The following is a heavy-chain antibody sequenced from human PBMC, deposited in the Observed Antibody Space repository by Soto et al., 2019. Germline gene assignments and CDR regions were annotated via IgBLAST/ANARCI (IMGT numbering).Heavy chain of an antibody. V-gene: IGHV3-74*01. J-gene: IGHJ6*03. CDR2: INSDGSRT. D-gene: IGHD5-12*01. CDR3: ARVALYSGYVDYYMDV. Sequence: GGPLRLSCNASGLTLSRHWMHWVRQAPGKGLLWVSRINSDGSRTSYADSVKGRFTISRDNAKNTLYLQMNSLRAEDTAVYYCARVALYSGYVDYYMDVWGKGATVTVSS. CDR1: GLTLSRHW.